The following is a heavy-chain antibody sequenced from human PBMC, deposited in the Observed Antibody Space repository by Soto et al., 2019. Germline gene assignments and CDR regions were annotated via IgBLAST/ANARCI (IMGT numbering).Heavy chain of an antibody. CDR3: AKVSSAWYAGFFDL. Sequence: EVQLLESGGGLVQPGGSLRLSCTASGFTFNRHAMTWVRQAPGKGLEWVSGLSDSGGSIYYADSVKGRFTISRDKSMNTLYLQMNTLRAEDTAVYYCAKVSSAWYAGFFDLWGQGTLVTVSS. D-gene: IGHD2-8*01. CDR2: LSDSGGSI. CDR1: GFTFNRHA. V-gene: IGHV3-23*01. J-gene: IGHJ4*02.